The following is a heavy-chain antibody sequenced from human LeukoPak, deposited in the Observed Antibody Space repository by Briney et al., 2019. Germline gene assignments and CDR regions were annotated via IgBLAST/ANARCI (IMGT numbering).Heavy chain of an antibody. V-gene: IGHV4-59*01. CDR1: GGSISSYY. CDR2: IYYSGST. CDR3: ARANGGLDY. D-gene: IGHD2-8*01. J-gene: IGHJ4*02. Sequence: PSETVSLTCTVSGGSISSYYWSWIRQPPGKGLEWIGYIYYSGSTNYNPSLKSRVTISVDTSKNQFSLKLSSVTAADTAVYYCARANGGLDYWGQGTLVTVSS.